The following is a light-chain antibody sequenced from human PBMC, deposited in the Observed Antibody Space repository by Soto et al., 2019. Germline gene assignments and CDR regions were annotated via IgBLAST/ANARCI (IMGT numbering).Light chain of an antibody. J-gene: IGLJ2*01. CDR3: ASYTSSSPVV. CDR2: AVT. Sequence: QSALTQPASVSGSPGQSINISCTGTTSDIGGYNYVSWYQQHPGKAPRLMIYAVTNRPSGVSNRFSGSKSGNTASLTISGLQAEDEGDYYCASYTSSSPVVFGGGTKLTVL. V-gene: IGLV2-14*03. CDR1: TSDIGGYNY.